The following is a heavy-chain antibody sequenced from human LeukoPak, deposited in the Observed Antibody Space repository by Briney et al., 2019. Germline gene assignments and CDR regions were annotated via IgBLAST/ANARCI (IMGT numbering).Heavy chain of an antibody. CDR2: IYYSGTT. J-gene: IGHJ4*02. CDR3: ARHSGAFPRYFDY. V-gene: IGHV4-59*08. Sequence: SETLSLTCAVYGGSFSAYYWSWIRQPPGKGLEWIGFIYYSGTTHYNPSLKSRVTMSVATSNNQFSLRLSSLTAADTAIYYCARHSGAFPRYFDYWGQGALVTVSS. D-gene: IGHD1-26*01. CDR1: GGSFSAYY.